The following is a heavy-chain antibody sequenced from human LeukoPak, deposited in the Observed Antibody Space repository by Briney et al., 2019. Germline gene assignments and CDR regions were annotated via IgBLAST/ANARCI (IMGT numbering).Heavy chain of an antibody. V-gene: IGHV4-34*01. Sequence: PSETLCLTCAVYGGSFSGYYWSWIRQPPGKGLEWIGEINHSGSTNYNPSLKSRVTISVDTSKNQFSLKLSSVTAADTAVYYCARGRTTAAGPFGYWGQGTLVTVSS. J-gene: IGHJ4*02. CDR3: ARGRTTAAGPFGY. CDR2: INHSGST. CDR1: GGSFSGYY. D-gene: IGHD6-13*01.